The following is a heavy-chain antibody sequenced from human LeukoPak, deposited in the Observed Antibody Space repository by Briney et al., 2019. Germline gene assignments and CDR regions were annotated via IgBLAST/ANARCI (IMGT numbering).Heavy chain of an antibody. CDR3: ARDYVAYGDY. Sequence: GKSLRLSCAASGFTFRSYGVHWVRQAPGKGLEWVSFISYDGSDKYYPDSVKGRFTISRDNSNNTLFLQMSSLRAEDTAMYYCARDYVAYGDYWGQGTLVTVSS. CDR2: ISYDGSDK. J-gene: IGHJ4*02. D-gene: IGHD4-17*01. V-gene: IGHV3-33*01. CDR1: GFTFRSYG.